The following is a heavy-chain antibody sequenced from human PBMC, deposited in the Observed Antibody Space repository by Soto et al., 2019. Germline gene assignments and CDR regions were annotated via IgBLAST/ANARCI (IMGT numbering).Heavy chain of an antibody. V-gene: IGHV3-9*01. CDR1: GFTFDDYA. Sequence: GGSLRLSCAASGFTFDDYAMHWVRQAPGKGLEWVSGISWNSGSIGYADSVKGRFTISRDNAKNSLYLQMNSLRAEDTALYYCAKDLPSEAAIDVWGQGIRVTVAS. CDR2: ISWNSGSI. D-gene: IGHD6-13*01. J-gene: IGHJ4*02. CDR3: AKDLPSEAAIDV.